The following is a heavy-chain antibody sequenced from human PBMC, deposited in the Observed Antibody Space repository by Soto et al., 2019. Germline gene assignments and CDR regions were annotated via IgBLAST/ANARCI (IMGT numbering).Heavy chain of an antibody. CDR1: GFDFSTYA. CDR3: ATPYYYDSSGYSQDY. J-gene: IGHJ4*02. Sequence: GGSLILSCSASGFDFSTYAMHWVRPAPGKGLEWVSAISGSGGSTYYADSVKGRFTISRDNSKNTLYLQMNSLRAEDTAVYYCATPYYYDSSGYSQDYWGQGTLVTVSS. V-gene: IGHV3-23*01. D-gene: IGHD3-22*01. CDR2: ISGSGGST.